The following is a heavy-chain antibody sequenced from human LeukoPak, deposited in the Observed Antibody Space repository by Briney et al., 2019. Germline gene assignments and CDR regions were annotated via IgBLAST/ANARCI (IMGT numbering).Heavy chain of an antibody. V-gene: IGHV3-53*01. Sequence: QPGGSLRLSCAASGFTVSSNYMSWVRQAPGKGLEWVSVIYGGGSTYYADSVKGRFTISRDNSKNTLFLQMYSLRAEDTAVYYCARDRNFYDSGGYASDYWGQGTLVTVSS. J-gene: IGHJ4*02. CDR2: IYGGGST. CDR3: ARDRNFYDSGGYASDY. CDR1: GFTVSSNY. D-gene: IGHD3-22*01.